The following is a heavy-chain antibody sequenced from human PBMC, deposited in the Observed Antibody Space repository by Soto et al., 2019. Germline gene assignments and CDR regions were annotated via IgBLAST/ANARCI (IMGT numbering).Heavy chain of an antibody. V-gene: IGHV1-69*13. CDR3: ARGAVDTARILYYYGMDV. Sequence: ASEKVSCKASGSTFSSYDISWVRQAPGQGLEWMGGIIPIFGTANYAQEFQGRVTITADESTSTAYMELSSLRSGDTAVYYCARGAVDTARILYYYGMDVWGQGTTVTVSS. D-gene: IGHD5-18*01. J-gene: IGHJ6*02. CDR2: IIPIFGTA. CDR1: GSTFSSYD.